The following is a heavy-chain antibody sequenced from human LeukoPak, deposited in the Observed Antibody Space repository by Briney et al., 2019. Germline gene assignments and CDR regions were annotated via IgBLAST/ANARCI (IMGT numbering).Heavy chain of an antibody. CDR2: INSDGSIT. V-gene: IGHV3-74*01. D-gene: IGHD6-19*01. J-gene: IGHJ4*02. CDR3: VRDRPVAGIDY. CDR1: GFTFSSYW. Sequence: PGGSLRLSCAASGFTFSSYWMHWVRQAPAKGLVWVSRINSDGSITTYADSVKGRFTVSGDNAKNTLYLQMNSLRAEDTAVYYCVRDRPVAGIDYWGQGTLVTVSS.